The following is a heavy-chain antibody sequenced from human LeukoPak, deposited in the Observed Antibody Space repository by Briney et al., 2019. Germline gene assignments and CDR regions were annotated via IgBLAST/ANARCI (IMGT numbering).Heavy chain of an antibody. V-gene: IGHV1-24*01. CDR1: GYTLTELS. D-gene: IGHD1-26*01. Sequence: ASVKVSCKVSGYTLTELSMHWVRQAPGKGLEWMGGFDPEDGETIYAQKFQGRVTMTEDTSTDTAYIELSSLRSEDTAVYYCATVLGGSYYGGFDYWGQGTLVTVSS. CDR3: ATVLGGSYYGGFDY. CDR2: FDPEDGET. J-gene: IGHJ4*02.